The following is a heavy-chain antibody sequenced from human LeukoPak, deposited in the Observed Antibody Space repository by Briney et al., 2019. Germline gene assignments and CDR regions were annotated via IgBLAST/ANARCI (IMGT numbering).Heavy chain of an antibody. CDR2: ISWNSGSI. J-gene: IGHJ4*02. Sequence: GGSLRLSCAASGFTFSNYAMHWVRQAPGKGLEWVSGISWNSGSIGYADSVKGRFTISRDNAKNSLYLQMNSLRAEDTALYYCAKAKRNIAVAGTSFDYWGQGTLVTVSS. D-gene: IGHD6-19*01. CDR3: AKAKRNIAVAGTSFDY. V-gene: IGHV3-9*01. CDR1: GFTFSNYA.